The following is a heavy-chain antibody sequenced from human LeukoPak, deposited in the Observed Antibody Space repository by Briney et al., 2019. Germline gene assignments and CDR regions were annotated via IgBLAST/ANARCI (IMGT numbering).Heavy chain of an antibody. V-gene: IGHV3-23*01. CDR2: ISGSGDNT. CDR3: AKVSWANYFDY. CDR1: GFTFSSYE. J-gene: IGHJ4*02. Sequence: GGSQRLSCAASGFTFSSYEMNWVRQAPGKGLEWVSTISGSGDNTYSADSVRGRFTISRDNSKNTLYLQMNSLRAEDTAIYYCAKVSWANYFDYWGQGTLVTVSS. D-gene: IGHD6-13*01.